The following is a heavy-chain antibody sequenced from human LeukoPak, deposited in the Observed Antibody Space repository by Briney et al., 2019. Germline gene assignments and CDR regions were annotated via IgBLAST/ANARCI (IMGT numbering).Heavy chain of an antibody. CDR2: IYPGDSDT. CDR3: ARQVCSDGSCYQPDY. J-gene: IGHJ4*02. CDR1: GYSFTSYW. Sequence: GESLKISCKGSGYSFTSYWIAWVRQMPGKGLEWMGIIYPGDSDTRYSPSFQGQVTISADKSISTAYLQWSSLKASDTAMYYCARQVCSDGSCYQPDYWGQGTLVTVSS. V-gene: IGHV5-51*01. D-gene: IGHD2-15*01.